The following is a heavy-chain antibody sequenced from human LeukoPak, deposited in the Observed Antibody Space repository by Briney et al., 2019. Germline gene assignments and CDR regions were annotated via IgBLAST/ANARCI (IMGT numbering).Heavy chain of an antibody. CDR3: ARCSVPAANYYYYGMDV. CDR1: GYTFTSYY. V-gene: IGHV1-46*01. D-gene: IGHD2-2*01. CDR2: INPSGGST. J-gene: IGHJ6*02. Sequence: ASVKVPCKASGYTFTSYYMHWVRQAPGQGLEWMGIINPSGGSTSYAQKFQGRVTMTRDTSTSTVYMELSSLRSEDTAVYYCARCSVPAANYYYYGMDVWGQGTTVTVSS.